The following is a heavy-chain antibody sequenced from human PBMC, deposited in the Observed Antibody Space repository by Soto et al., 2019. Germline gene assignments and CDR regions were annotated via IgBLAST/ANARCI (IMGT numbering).Heavy chain of an antibody. CDR1: GGSISTNNW. V-gene: IGHV4-4*02. D-gene: IGHD2-2*01. CDR3: ARAKLCNSLSCPHSFDT. J-gene: IGHJ4*02. Sequence: QVHLQESGPGLVNASGTLSPTCGVSGGSISTNNWWSWVRQTPGQGLEWIAEVYHSGSTNYNPSLKSRLTISVDQSKNQFSLRLTSVTAADSAVYYCARAKLCNSLSCPHSFDTWGQGTLVSVSS. CDR2: VYHSGST.